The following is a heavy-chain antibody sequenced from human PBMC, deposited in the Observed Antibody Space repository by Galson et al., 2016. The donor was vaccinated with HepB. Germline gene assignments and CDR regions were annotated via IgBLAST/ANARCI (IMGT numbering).Heavy chain of an antibody. CDR3: ARVGYTRSSAGWFDA. CDR2: YYAAGKI. Sequence: SLRLSCAASGFTVSSHHMSWVRQIPGKGLEWVSVYYAAGKIFYADSVKGRFTISRDNSENTLHLQMNNLRPEDTATYYCARVGYTRSSAGWFDAWGQGALVTVS. CDR1: GFTVSSHH. V-gene: IGHV3-53*05. J-gene: IGHJ5*02. D-gene: IGHD6-6*01.